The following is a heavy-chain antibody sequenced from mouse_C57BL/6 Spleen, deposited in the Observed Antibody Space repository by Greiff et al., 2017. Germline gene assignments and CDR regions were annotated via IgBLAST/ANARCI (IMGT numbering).Heavy chain of an antibody. CDR2: ISDGGSYT. D-gene: IGHD1-1*01. CDR1: GFTFSSYA. Sequence: EVKLVESGGGLVKPGGSLKLSCAASGFTFSSYAMSWVRQTPEKRLEWVATISDGGSYTYYPDNVKGRFTISRDNAKNNLYLQMSHLKSEDTAMYYCARDYYGSSYGYFDVWGTGTTVTVSP. CDR3: ARDYYGSSYGYFDV. J-gene: IGHJ1*03. V-gene: IGHV5-4*03.